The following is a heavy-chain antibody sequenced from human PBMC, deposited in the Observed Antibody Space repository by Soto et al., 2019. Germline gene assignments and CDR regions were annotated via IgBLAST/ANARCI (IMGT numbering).Heavy chain of an antibody. D-gene: IGHD1-7*01. CDR1: EFPVSSNY. J-gene: IGHJ3*02. CDR2: IYSGGST. Sequence: SLTLSCPASEFPVSSNYMSWVRQAPGKGLERGSAIYSGGSTYCADSVKGRFTISRDNSKNTLYLQMNSLRAEDTGVYYCARDINWNFHHHAFDIWGQGTMVTVSS. V-gene: IGHV3-66*01. CDR3: ARDINWNFHHHAFDI.